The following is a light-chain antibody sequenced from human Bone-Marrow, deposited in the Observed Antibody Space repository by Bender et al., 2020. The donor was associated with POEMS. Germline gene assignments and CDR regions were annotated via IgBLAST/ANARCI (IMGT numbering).Light chain of an antibody. CDR3: CTCAGSSTLYV. V-gene: IGLV2-23*01. CDR2: EDS. CDR1: SSDVGSDNL. J-gene: IGLJ1*01. Sequence: QSALTQPASVSGSPGQSITISCTGTSSDVGSDNLVSWYQQHPGKAPKLMIYEDSKRPSGVSNRFSGSKSGNTASLTISGLQAEDEADYYCCTCAGSSTLYVFRAGTKVTVL.